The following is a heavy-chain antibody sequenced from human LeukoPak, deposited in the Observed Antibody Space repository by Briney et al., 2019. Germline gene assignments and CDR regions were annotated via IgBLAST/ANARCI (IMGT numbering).Heavy chain of an antibody. D-gene: IGHD6-13*01. J-gene: IGHJ6*02. V-gene: IGHV6-1*01. CDR3: ARERVQQLAPNYYYYYGMDV. CDR1: GGGVSSNSAA. CDR2: TYYRSKWYN. Sequence: SQTLSLTCAISGGGVSSNSAAWNWIRQSPSRGLEWLGRTYYRSKWYNDYAVSVKSRITINPDTSKNQFSLQLNSVTPEDTAVYYCARERVQQLAPNYYYYYGMDVWGQGTTVTVSS.